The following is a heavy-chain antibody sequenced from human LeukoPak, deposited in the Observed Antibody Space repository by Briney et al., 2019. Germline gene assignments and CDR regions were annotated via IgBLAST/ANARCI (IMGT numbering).Heavy chain of an antibody. CDR1: GFTFSSYG. CDR3: AKEEAWRYDRGYYFDY. J-gene: IGHJ4*02. CDR2: IRYDGSNK. Sequence: GGSLRLSCAASGFTFSSYGMHWVRQAPGKGLEWVAFIRYDGSNKYYADSVKGRFTISRDNSKNTLYLQMNSLRAEDTAVYYCAKEEAWRYDRGYYFDYWGQGTLVTVSS. D-gene: IGHD5-12*01. V-gene: IGHV3-30*02.